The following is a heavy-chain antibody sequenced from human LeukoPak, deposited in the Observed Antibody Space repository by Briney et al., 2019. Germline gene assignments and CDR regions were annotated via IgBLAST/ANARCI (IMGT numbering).Heavy chain of an antibody. CDR2: IYNIGSP. V-gene: IGHV4-4*07. Sequence: SETLSLTCTVSGDSISGYCWTWIRQPAGKGLEWIGRIYNIGSPNYNPDLKSRVTISVDTSKNQFSLKLSSVTAADSAVYYCARGLRTDSGYDDGEDHWGQGTLVTVSS. CDR3: ARGLRTDSGYDDGEDH. D-gene: IGHD5-12*01. J-gene: IGHJ4*02. CDR1: GDSISGYC.